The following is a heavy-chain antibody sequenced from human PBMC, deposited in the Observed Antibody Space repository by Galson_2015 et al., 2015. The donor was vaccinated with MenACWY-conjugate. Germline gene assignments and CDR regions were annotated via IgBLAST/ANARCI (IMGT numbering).Heavy chain of an antibody. J-gene: IGHJ4*02. CDR2: IYPGDFDT. Sequence: QSGAEVIKPGESLQMSCQGSGYDFRDFWIGWVRQMPGKGLEWMGIIYPGDFDTRYSQSFQGQVTVSADKATSAAYLQWNNLKASDTAMYYCARGGRGPAASFHYWGQGTLVTVSS. CDR1: GYDFRDFW. V-gene: IGHV5-51*01. D-gene: IGHD2-2*01. CDR3: ARGGRGPAASFHY.